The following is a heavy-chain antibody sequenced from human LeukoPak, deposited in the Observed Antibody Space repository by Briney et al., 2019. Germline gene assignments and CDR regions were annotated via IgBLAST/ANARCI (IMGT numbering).Heavy chain of an antibody. CDR2: IYPGDSDT. J-gene: IGHJ3*02. CDR1: GYSFTSDW. D-gene: IGHD2-2*01. V-gene: IGHV5-51*01. CDR3: ARESDIVVVPAAMYYGDAFDI. Sequence: GESLKISCKGPGYSFTSDWIGWVRQVPGKGLEWMGIIYPGDSDTRYSPSFQGQVTLSADKPLSTAYLQWSSLKASDTAMYYCARESDIVVVPAAMYYGDAFDIWGQGTLVTVSS.